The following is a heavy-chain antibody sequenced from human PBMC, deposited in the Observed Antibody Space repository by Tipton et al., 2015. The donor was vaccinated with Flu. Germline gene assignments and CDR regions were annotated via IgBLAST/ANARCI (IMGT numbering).Heavy chain of an antibody. J-gene: IGHJ5*02. V-gene: IGHV4-38-2*01. CDR2: ICPGSP. Sequence: TLSLTCSVSGGSIGSPYCRGWVRQPPGKGLEWIASICPGSPYYNPSLKSRVSLSIASSKNQFSLRLTSVTAADTALYFCARRDFSNHVSEPKNRFDIWGQGTLVTVSS. D-gene: IGHD4-11*01. CDR3: ARRDFSNHVSEPKNRFDI. CDR1: GGSIGSPYC.